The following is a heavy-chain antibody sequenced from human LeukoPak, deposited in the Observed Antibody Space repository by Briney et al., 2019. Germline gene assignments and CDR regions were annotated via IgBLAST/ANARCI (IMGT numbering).Heavy chain of an antibody. CDR1: GFTLSNYD. CDR2: ISTSSRYI. J-gene: IGHJ5*02. CDR3: ARADCSSSTCYLRRSWFDP. V-gene: IGHV3-21*01. Sequence: GGSLRLSCAASGFTLSNYDTNWVRQAPGKGLEWVSSISTSSRYIYYKDSVRGRFTISRDDAKNSLYLEMNSLRAEDTAVYYCARADCSSSTCYLRRSWFDPWGQGTLVTVSS. D-gene: IGHD2-2*01.